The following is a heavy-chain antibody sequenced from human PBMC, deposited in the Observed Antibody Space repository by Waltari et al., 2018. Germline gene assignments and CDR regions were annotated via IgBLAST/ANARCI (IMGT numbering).Heavy chain of an antibody. CDR2: ISSSSSYI. D-gene: IGHD2-2*01. J-gene: IGHJ6*02. CDR1: GFTFSSYS. V-gene: IGHV3-21*01. CDR3: ARGNADIVVVPATHYGMDV. Sequence: EVQLVESGGGLVKPGGSLRLSCAASGFTFSSYSMNWVRQAPGKCLEWVSSISSSSSYIYYADSVKGRFTISRDNAKNSLYLQMNSLRAEDTAVYYCARGNADIVVVPATHYGMDVWGQGTTVTVSS.